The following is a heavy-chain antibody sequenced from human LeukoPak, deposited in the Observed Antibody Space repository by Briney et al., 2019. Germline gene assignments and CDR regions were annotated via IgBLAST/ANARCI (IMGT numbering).Heavy chain of an antibody. V-gene: IGHV3-74*01. CDR3: ARDPRYCSGGSCYYDFYYYYGMDV. CDR1: GFTFSNYW. D-gene: IGHD2-15*01. CDR2: ITSDGSGT. Sequence: GSLRLSCAASGFTFSNYWMHWFRQAPGKGLVWVSRITSDGSGTTYADSVKGRFTISRDNAKNTLYLQMNSLRTEDTAVYYCARDPRYCSGGSCYYDFYYYYGMDVWGQGTTVTVSS. J-gene: IGHJ6*02.